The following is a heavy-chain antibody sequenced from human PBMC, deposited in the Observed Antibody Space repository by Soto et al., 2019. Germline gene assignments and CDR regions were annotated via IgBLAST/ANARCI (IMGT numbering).Heavy chain of an antibody. V-gene: IGHV3-23*01. CDR3: AKVLGYYYFWSSLTGFDH. Sequence: GGSLRLSCAASGFTFTNHAMSWVRQAPGKGLEWVSAISGSGGSTYYADSVKGRFTISRDNSKNTLCLQMNGLRADDTAVYYCAKVLGYYYFWSSLTGFDHWGQGSLVTVSS. CDR1: GFTFTNHA. CDR2: ISGSGGST. D-gene: IGHD3-3*01. J-gene: IGHJ4*02.